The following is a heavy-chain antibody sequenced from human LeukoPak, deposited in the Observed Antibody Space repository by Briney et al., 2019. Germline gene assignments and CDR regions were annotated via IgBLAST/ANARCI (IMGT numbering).Heavy chain of an antibody. V-gene: IGHV1-3*01. CDR2: INAYNGNT. D-gene: IGHD6-13*01. CDR1: GYIFTSYA. CDR3: ARDTAAAGLFDY. Sequence: ASVKVSCKASGYIFTSYAMHWVRQAPGQRLEWMGWINAYNGNTNYAQMLQGGVTMTTDTSTSTAYMDLRSLRSDDTAVYYCARDTAAAGLFDYWGQGTLVTVSS. J-gene: IGHJ4*02.